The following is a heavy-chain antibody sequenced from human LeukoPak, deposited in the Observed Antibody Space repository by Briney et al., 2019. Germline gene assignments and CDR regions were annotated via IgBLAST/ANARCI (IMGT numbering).Heavy chain of an antibody. Sequence: PGRSLRLSCVASGFTFDDYAMHWVRQAPGKGLEWVSGISWNSGSIGYADSVKGRFTISRDNAKNSLYLQMNSLRAEDTALYYCAKDAHGYSYGPYYFDYWGQGTLVTVSS. V-gene: IGHV3-9*01. CDR3: AKDAHGYSYGPYYFDY. D-gene: IGHD5-18*01. J-gene: IGHJ4*02. CDR1: GFTFDDYA. CDR2: ISWNSGSI.